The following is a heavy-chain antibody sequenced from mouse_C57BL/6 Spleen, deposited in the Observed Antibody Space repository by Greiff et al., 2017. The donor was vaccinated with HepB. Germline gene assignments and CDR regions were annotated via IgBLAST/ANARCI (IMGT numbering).Heavy chain of an antibody. V-gene: IGHV2-2*01. CDR3: AREGDGYSPYFDY. CDR1: GFSFTSYG. CDR2: IWSGGST. D-gene: IGHD2-3*01. Sequence: VQLQESGPGLVQPSQCLSITCTVSGFSFTSYGVHWVRQSPGKGLEWLGVIWSGGSTDNNAAFISRLSISKDNSKSQVFFKMNSLQADDTAIYYCAREGDGYSPYFDYWGQGTTLTVSS. J-gene: IGHJ2*01.